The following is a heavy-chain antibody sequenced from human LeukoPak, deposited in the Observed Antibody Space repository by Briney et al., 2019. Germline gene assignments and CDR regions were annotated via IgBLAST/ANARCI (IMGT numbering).Heavy chain of an antibody. CDR1: GFTVSSNY. CDR3: ARDKGWALGMDV. J-gene: IGHJ6*02. Sequence: GGSLRLSCEASGFTVSSNYMSWVRQAPGKGLEWVSVIYSGGSTYYADSVKGRFTISRDNSKNTLYLQMNSLRAEDTAVYYCARDKGWALGMDVWGQGTTVTVSS. V-gene: IGHV3-66*02. CDR2: IYSGGST. D-gene: IGHD6-19*01.